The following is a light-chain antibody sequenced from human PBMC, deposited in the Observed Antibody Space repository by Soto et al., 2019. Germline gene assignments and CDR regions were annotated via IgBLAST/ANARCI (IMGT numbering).Light chain of an antibody. V-gene: IGLV2-8*01. CDR2: EVS. CDR1: SSDGGGYNY. CDR3: SSYAGSNNNYV. Sequence: QSVLTQPPSASGSPGQSVTISCTGTSSDGGGYNYVSWYQQHPGKAPKLMIYEVSKRPSGVPDRFSGSKSGNTASLTVSGLQAEDEADYYCSSYAGSNNNYVFGTGTKVTVL. J-gene: IGLJ1*01.